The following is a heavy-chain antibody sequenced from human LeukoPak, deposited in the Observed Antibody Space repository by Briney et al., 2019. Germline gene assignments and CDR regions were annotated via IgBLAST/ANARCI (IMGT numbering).Heavy chain of an antibody. D-gene: IGHD3-16*02. J-gene: IGHJ5*02. CDR3: TTDPQPEYDYLWGSYRCRASA. V-gene: IGHV3-15*01. CDR2: IKTKTDDGTT. CDR1: GFTFINAW. Sequence: KPGGPLRLSCAASGFTFINAWMNWVRQAPGRGLEWVGRIKTKTDDGTTDYAAPVKGRFTISRDDSKNTVYLQMSSLKTEDTAVYYCTTDPQPEYDYLWGSYRCRASAWGQGTLVTVSS.